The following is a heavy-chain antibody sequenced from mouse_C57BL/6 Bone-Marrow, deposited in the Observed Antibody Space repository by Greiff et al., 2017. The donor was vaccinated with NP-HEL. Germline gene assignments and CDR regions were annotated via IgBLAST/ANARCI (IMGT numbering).Heavy chain of an antibody. J-gene: IGHJ2*01. D-gene: IGHD1-1*01. CDR3: TTWSTTVVAGGY. CDR1: GFNIKDDY. Sequence: EVMLVESGAELVRPGASVKLSCTASGFNIKDDYMHWVKQRPEQGLEWIGWIDPENGDTEYASKFQGKATITADTSSNTAYLQLSSLTSEDTAVYYCTTWSTTVVAGGYWGQGTTLTVSS. CDR2: IDPENGDT. V-gene: IGHV14-4*01.